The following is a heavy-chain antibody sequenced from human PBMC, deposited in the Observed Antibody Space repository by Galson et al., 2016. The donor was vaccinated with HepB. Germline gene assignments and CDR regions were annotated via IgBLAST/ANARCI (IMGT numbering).Heavy chain of an antibody. CDR2: ISYDGDNQ. J-gene: IGHJ4*02. Sequence: SLRLSCAASGLTFSSYAMHWVRQAPGKGLEWLGIISYDGDNQRYIDSVKGRFTFSRDNSKNTVFLQMTNLRLEDTAVYFCVSEKGSGNTFVRPFDFWGQGTLVTVSS. CDR3: VSEKGSGNTFVRPFDF. V-gene: IGHV3-30*04. CDR1: GLTFSSYA. D-gene: IGHD1-26*01.